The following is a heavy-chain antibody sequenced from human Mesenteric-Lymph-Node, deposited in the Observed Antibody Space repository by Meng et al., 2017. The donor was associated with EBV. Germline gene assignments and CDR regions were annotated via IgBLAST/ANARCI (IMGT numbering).Heavy chain of an antibody. CDR2: TYYRSKWYN. CDR1: GDSVSSSSAA. V-gene: IGHV6-1*01. CDR3: ARGATSVFDL. Sequence: QVQLQQSGPGRVKPSQTLSPTGVISGDSVSSSSAAWTWIRQSPSRGLEWLGRTYYRSKWYNDYAVFVKSRITINPDTSKNQFSLQLNSVTPEDTAVYYCARGATSVFDLWGRGTLVTVSS. J-gene: IGHJ2*01.